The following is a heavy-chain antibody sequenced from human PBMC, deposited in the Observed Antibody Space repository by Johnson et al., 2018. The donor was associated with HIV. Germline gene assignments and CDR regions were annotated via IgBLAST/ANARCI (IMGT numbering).Heavy chain of an antibody. V-gene: IGHV3-23*04. Sequence: EVQLVESGGGLVQPGGSLRLSCAASGFTFSSYAMSWVRQAPGKGLEWVSGISWNSGSVGYADSVKGRFTISRDNSKNTLYLQMNSLRAEDTAVYYCFIAPDAFDIWGQGTMVTVSS. D-gene: IGHD6-13*01. J-gene: IGHJ3*02. CDR2: ISWNSGSV. CDR1: GFTFSSYA. CDR3: FIAPDAFDI.